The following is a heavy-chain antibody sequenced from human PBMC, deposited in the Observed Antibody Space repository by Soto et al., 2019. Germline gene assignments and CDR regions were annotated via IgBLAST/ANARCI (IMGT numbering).Heavy chain of an antibody. CDR3: ARHGLVFYYYYGMDV. V-gene: IGHV4-30-4*01. D-gene: IGHD6-19*01. J-gene: IGHJ6*02. CDR1: GGSISSGDYY. CDR2: IYYSGST. Sequence: SSETLSLTCTVSGGSISSGDYYWSWIRQPPGKGLEWIGYIYYSGSTYYSPSLKSRVTISVDTSKNQFSLKLSSVTAADTAVYYCARHGLVFYYYYGMDVWGQGTTVT.